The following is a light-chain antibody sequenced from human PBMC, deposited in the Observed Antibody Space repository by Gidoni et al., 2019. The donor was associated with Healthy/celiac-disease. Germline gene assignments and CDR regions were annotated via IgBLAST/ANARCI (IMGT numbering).Light chain of an antibody. Sequence: EIEMTQSPATLSVSPGERATLSCRASQSVSSNVAWYQQKPGQAPRLLIYGASTRATGIPARFSGSGSGTEFTLTISSLQSEDFAVYYCQQYNNWPLLTFGGGTKVEIK. CDR2: GAS. CDR1: QSVSSN. CDR3: QQYNNWPLLT. J-gene: IGKJ4*01. V-gene: IGKV3-15*01.